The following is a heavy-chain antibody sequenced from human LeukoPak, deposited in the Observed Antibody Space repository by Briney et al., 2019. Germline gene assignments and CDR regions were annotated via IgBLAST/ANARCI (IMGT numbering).Heavy chain of an antibody. V-gene: IGHV3-48*01. Sequence: GGSLRLSCAASGFTFSTYSMNWVRQAPGKGLEWVSYISSSVSSSSVSTTHYADSVKGRFTISRDNAKNSLYLQMNSLRAEDTAIYYCVGGYDPHYWGQGTLVTVSS. CDR3: VGGYDPHY. D-gene: IGHD2-8*02. CDR2: ISSSVSSSSVSTT. J-gene: IGHJ4*02. CDR1: GFTFSTYS.